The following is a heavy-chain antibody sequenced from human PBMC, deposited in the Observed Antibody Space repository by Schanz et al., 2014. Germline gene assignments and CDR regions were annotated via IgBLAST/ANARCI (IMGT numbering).Heavy chain of an antibody. CDR1: GYPLTAYY. CDR3: AREGTVIRGLSGWFDP. CDR2: INPNSGGT. V-gene: IGHV1-2*06. D-gene: IGHD3-10*01. Sequence: QVQLVQSGAEVKKPGASVIVSCKASGYPLTAYYLHWVRQAPGQGLEWVGRINPNSGGTNFAQKFQGRVTMTRDTSISTVYMELSRLRSDDTAVYYCAREGTVIRGLSGWFDPWGQGTLVTVSS. J-gene: IGHJ5*02.